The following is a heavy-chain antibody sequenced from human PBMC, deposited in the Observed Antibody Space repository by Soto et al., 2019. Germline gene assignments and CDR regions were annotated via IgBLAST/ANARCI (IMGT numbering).Heavy chain of an antibody. D-gene: IGHD6-19*01. CDR2: IYYSGST. V-gene: IGHV4-59*01. J-gene: IGHJ3*02. CDR1: GGSISSYY. Sequence: SETLSLTCTVSGGSISSYYWSWIRQPPGHGLKWIADIYYSGSTNYSPSLKSRVTISVDTSKNQFSLNLSSVTAADTAVYFCATYVPDKLAVAGTSDAFDIWGQGTMVTVSS. CDR3: ATYVPDKLAVAGTSDAFDI.